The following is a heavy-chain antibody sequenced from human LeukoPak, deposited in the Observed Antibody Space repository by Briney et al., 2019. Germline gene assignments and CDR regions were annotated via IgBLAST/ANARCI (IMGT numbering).Heavy chain of an antibody. D-gene: IGHD3-22*01. Sequence: ETLSLTCAVYGGSFSGYYMSWVRQAPGKGLEWVSVIYSGGSTYYADSVKGRFTISRDNSKNTLYLQMNSLRAEDTAVYYCARDYYDSSGYYFDYWGQGTLVTVSS. CDR1: GGSFSGYY. V-gene: IGHV3-53*01. CDR2: IYSGGST. J-gene: IGHJ4*02. CDR3: ARDYYDSSGYYFDY.